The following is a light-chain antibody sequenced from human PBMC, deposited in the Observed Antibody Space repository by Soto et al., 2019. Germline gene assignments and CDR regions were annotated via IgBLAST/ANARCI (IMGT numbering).Light chain of an antibody. Sequence: DIVMTQSPDSLAVSLGERATINCKSSQSVLESSNNKNYFGWYQQKPGQPPKLIIYWASTRESGVPDRFSGSGSGRDFTLTISGLQAEDVAVYYCQQLYSLPFTFGHGAKLEVK. J-gene: IGKJ2*01. V-gene: IGKV4-1*01. CDR3: QQLYSLPFT. CDR1: QSVLESSNNKNY. CDR2: WAS.